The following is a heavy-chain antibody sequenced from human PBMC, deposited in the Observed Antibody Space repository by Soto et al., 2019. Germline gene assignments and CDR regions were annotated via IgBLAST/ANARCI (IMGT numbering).Heavy chain of an antibody. V-gene: IGHV2-5*02. CDR1: GFSLTTSGVG. D-gene: IGHD3-10*01. Sequence: QITLKESGPTLVKPTQTLTLTCTFSGFSLTTSGVGVGWIRQPPGKALEWLALIYWDDDKRYSPSLKSRLTITKDTSRNQVVLTMTNMDPVDTATYFCAHREGFGEFDSWGQGTLVTVSS. J-gene: IGHJ5*01. CDR3: AHREGFGEFDS. CDR2: IYWDDDK.